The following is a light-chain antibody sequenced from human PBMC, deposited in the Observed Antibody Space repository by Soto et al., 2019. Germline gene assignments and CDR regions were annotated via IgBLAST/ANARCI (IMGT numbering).Light chain of an antibody. CDR1: QSVSSNY. J-gene: IGKJ1*01. CDR3: QQYGSSPTWT. V-gene: IGKV3-20*01. CDR2: GAS. Sequence: ESVFTQSPGTLSLSPGERATLSCSASQSVSSNYLAWYQQKPGQAPRLLIYGASTRATGIPDRFSGSGSGTDFTLTISRLEPEDSAVYYCQQYGSSPTWTFGQGTKVDIK.